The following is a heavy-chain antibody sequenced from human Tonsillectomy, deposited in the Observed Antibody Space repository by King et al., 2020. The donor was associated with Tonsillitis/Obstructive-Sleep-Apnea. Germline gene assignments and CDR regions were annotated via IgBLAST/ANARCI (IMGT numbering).Heavy chain of an antibody. J-gene: IGHJ6*03. CDR1: GFTFSGSA. Sequence: VQLVESGGGLVQPGGSLKLSCAASGFTFSGSAMHWVRQASGKGLEGVGRIRSKANSYATAYAASVKGRFTISRDDSKNTAYLQMNSLKTEDTAVYYCTRPYYDFWSGYYRYMDVWGKGTTVTVSS. CDR3: TRPYYDFWSGYYRYMDV. V-gene: IGHV3-73*01. D-gene: IGHD3-3*01. CDR2: IRSKANSYAT.